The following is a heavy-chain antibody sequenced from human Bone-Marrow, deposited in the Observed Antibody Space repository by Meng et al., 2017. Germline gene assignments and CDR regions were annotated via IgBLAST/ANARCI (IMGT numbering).Heavy chain of an antibody. D-gene: IGHD6-13*01. CDR3: ARGSGAAGNWFDP. V-gene: IGHV3-30*01. CDR1: GFTLSSFA. CDR2: TSYKDGSNK. Sequence: QVQLVESGGGLVQPGRSLRLSCAASGFTLSSFAMHWVRQAPGKGLEWVAVTSYKDGSNKYYADSVQGRFTISRDNSKNTLFLQMNSLRGEDTAVYYCARGSGAAGNWFDPWGQGTLVTVSS. J-gene: IGHJ5*02.